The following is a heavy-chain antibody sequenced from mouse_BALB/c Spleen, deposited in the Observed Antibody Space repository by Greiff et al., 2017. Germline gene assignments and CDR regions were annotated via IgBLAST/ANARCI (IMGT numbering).Heavy chain of an antibody. CDR1: GYAFSSSW. J-gene: IGHJ2*01. D-gene: IGHD1-2*01. CDR2: IYPGDGDT. Sequence: VQLQQSGPELVKPGASVKISCKASGYAFSSSWMNWVKQRPGQGLEWIGRIYPGDGDTNYNGKFKGKATLTADKSSSTAYMQLSSLTSVDSAVYFCARDSLLRLSYFDYWGQGTTLTVSS. V-gene: IGHV1-82*01. CDR3: ARDSLLRLSYFDY.